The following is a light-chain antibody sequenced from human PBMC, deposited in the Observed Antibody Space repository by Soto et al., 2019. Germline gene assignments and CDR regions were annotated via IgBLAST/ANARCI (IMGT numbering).Light chain of an antibody. Sequence: QSALTQPASVSGSPGQSITISCTGTISDFVVYNYVSWYQQHPGKAPKLMIYGVSNRPSGVSNRFSGSKSGDTASLTISGFQADDEADYYCSSHTISSALQVFGTGTKVTV. V-gene: IGLV2-14*01. CDR2: GVS. CDR3: SSHTISSALQV. CDR1: ISDFVVYNY. J-gene: IGLJ1*01.